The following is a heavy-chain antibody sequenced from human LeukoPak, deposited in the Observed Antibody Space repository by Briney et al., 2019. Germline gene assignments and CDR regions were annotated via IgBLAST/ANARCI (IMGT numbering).Heavy chain of an antibody. Sequence: PGGSLRLSCAASGFTFSSYAMSWVRQAPGKGLDWVANINQYGSEIHYVDSVQGRFTISRDNFKNSLYLQMNSLRAEDTAVYFCATGSDGGYWGQGTLVTVSS. CDR2: INQYGSEI. CDR3: ATGSDGGY. V-gene: IGHV3-7*01. J-gene: IGHJ4*02. D-gene: IGHD2-8*02. CDR1: GFTFSSYA.